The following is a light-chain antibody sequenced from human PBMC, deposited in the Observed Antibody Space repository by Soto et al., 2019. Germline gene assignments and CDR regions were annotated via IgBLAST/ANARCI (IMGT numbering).Light chain of an antibody. CDR3: CSYTTSNTFV. CDR2: HVT. J-gene: IGLJ1*01. CDR1: SSDVGAYNY. V-gene: IGLV2-14*01. Sequence: QSALTQPASVSGSLGQSITISCSGTSSDVGAYNYVSWYQQYPGKAPKLMIYHVTARPSGVSNRFSGSKSGNTASLTISGLQAEDEADYYCCSYTTSNTFVFGPGTKVTVL.